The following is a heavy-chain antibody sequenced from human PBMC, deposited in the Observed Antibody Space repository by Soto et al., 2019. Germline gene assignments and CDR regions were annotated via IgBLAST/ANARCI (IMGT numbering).Heavy chain of an antibody. CDR1: GFTFSTFD. D-gene: IGHD3-22*01. CDR3: VKGEYYYDSSGYYPFDY. V-gene: IGHV3-23*01. J-gene: IGHJ4*02. Sequence: GGSLRLSCAASGFTFSTFDMTWVRQAPGKGLEWVSLIRGVAGSTHYPDSVKGRFTISRDNSKNTQYLQMSSLRADDTAVYYCVKGEYYYDSSGYYPFDYWGQGTLVTVSS. CDR2: IRGVAGST.